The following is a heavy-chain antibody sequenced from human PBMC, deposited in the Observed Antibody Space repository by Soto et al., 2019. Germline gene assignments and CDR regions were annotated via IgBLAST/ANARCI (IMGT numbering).Heavy chain of an antibody. J-gene: IGHJ3*02. CDR2: IYYSGST. Sequence: SETLSLTCAVSGGSISSYYWSWIRQPPGKGLEWIGYIYYSGSTNYNPSLKSRVTISVDTSKNQFSLKLSSVTAADTAVYYCARRYGWAFDIWGQGTMVTVSS. CDR3: ARRYGWAFDI. CDR1: GGSISSYY. V-gene: IGHV4-59*08. D-gene: IGHD3-16*01.